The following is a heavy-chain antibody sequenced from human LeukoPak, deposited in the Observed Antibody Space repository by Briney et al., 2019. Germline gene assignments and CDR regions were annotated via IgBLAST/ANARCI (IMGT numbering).Heavy chain of an antibody. J-gene: IGHJ3*02. CDR3: ARRSLGGAFDI. CDR2: IYPGNADT. CDR1: GYRFTSYW. V-gene: IGHV5-51*01. Sequence: ESLQISSKGSGYRFTSYWIVGWGRLPGKGLEGRGIIYPGNADTRYSTSFQGEVTISANKSISTAYLQWSSLKASDTAMYYCARRSLGGAFDIWGQGTMVTVSS.